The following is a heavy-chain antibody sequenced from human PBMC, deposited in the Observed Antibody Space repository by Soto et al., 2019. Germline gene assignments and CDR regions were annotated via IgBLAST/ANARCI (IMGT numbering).Heavy chain of an antibody. J-gene: IGHJ4*02. V-gene: IGHV1-3*01. CDR1: GYTFTSYA. Sequence: ASVKVSCKASGYTFTSYAMHWVRQAPGQRLEWTGWINAGNGNTKCSQKFQGRVTITRDTSASTAYMELSSLRSEDTAVYYCARDLTSDYWGQGTLVTVSS. CDR2: INAGNGNT. CDR3: ARDLTSDY. D-gene: IGHD3-9*01.